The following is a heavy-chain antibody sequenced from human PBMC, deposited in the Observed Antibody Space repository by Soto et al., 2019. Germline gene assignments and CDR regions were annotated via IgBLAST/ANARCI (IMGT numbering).Heavy chain of an antibody. D-gene: IGHD3-3*01. Sequence: QMHLVESGGGVVQPGRSLTLSCVASGFTFTSYGIHWVRQAPGKGLEWVAVIWYDGSNKYYGDSVKGRFSISRDNSKNTVYLQMNSLRAEDTAVYYCARDRRFLEWRDYWGQGPLVSVSS. CDR3: ARDRRFLEWRDY. J-gene: IGHJ4*02. CDR1: GFTFTSYG. CDR2: IWYDGSNK. V-gene: IGHV3-33*01.